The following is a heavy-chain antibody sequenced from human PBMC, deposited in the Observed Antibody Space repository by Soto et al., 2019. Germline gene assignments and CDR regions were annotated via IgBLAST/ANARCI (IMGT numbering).Heavy chain of an antibody. D-gene: IGHD3-10*01. J-gene: IGHJ4*02. V-gene: IGHV5-10-1*01. Sequence: PGESLKISCKGSGYSLTNYWINWVRQMPGKGLEWLGRIDPSDSYTNYSPSFQGHVTISADKSISTAYLQWSSLKASDTAVYYCARDKHYYGSGSYSQNPYDYWGQGTLVTVSS. CDR1: GYSLTNYW. CDR3: ARDKHYYGSGSYSQNPYDY. CDR2: IDPSDSYT.